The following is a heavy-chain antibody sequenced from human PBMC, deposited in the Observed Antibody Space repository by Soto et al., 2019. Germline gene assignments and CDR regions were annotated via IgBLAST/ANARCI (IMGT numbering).Heavy chain of an antibody. CDR2: INGDGTT. CDR1: GFIFNNYW. CDR3: RRRSGPRGRPY. D-gene: IGHD2-15*01. Sequence: GVSLRLSCAASGFIFNNYWMHWVRQAPGKGLVWVARINGDGTTTYVDPVKGRFTISRDNAKNMVYLQMNSLRAEATAMYCCRRRSGPRGRPYCRQG. J-gene: IGHJ4*02. V-gene: IGHV3-74*01.